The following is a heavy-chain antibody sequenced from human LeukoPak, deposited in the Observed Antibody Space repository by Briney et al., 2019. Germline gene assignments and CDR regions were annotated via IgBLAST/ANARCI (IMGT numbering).Heavy chain of an antibody. V-gene: IGHV4-38-2*01. J-gene: IGHJ4*02. CDR2: IYHSGAT. CDR1: GFSISSTYF. D-gene: IGHD3-22*01. CDR3: ARVLKAGGYYYSSNDYYYFDS. Sequence: PSETLSLTCAVSGFSISSTYFWCWIRQTPGRGLECLGIIYHSGATYYSQSHKSRLTISIDTSKNQFSLSLSTVTAADTAVYYCARVLKAGGYYYSSNDYYYFDSWGQRTLVTVSS.